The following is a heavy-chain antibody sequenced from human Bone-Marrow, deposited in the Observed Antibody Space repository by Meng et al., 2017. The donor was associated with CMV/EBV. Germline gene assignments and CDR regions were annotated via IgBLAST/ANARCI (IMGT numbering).Heavy chain of an antibody. CDR3: ARDRVSGGDVFDI. Sequence: GGSLRLSCAASGFTFSNHVMHWVRQAPGKGLEWVAAISFDGHNEYYADSVKGRFTISRDTSKKTLYLQMNSLRAEDTAVYYCARDRVSGGDVFDIWGQGTMVPVS. V-gene: IGHV3-30-3*01. CDR1: GFTFSNHV. CDR2: ISFDGHNE. J-gene: IGHJ3*02. D-gene: IGHD2-8*01.